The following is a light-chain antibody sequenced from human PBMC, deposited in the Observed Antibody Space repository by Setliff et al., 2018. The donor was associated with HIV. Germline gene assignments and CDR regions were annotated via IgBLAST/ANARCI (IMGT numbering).Light chain of an antibody. CDR1: SSDVGNYNY. CDR3: SSYTGSSTLYV. CDR2: EVT. Sequence: QSALTQPASVSGSPGQSITISCTGTSSDVGNYNYVSWYQQHPGKAPKLMIYEVTYRPSGVSNRFSGSKSGNTASLTISGLQAEDEADYYCSSYTGSSTLYVFGTGTKVTVL. V-gene: IGLV2-14*01. J-gene: IGLJ1*01.